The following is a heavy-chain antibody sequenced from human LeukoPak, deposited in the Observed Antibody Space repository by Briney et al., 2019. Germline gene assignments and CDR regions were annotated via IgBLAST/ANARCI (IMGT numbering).Heavy chain of an antibody. Sequence: SETLSLTCTVSGGSIRSYYWSWIQQPPGKELEWIGYIYYSGSTNYNPSLKSRVTISVDTSKNQFSLKLSSVTAADTAVYYCARDKGSHADSWGQGTLVTVSS. V-gene: IGHV4-59*01. CDR2: IYYSGST. CDR1: GGSIRSYY. D-gene: IGHD1-26*01. CDR3: ARDKGSHADS. J-gene: IGHJ4*02.